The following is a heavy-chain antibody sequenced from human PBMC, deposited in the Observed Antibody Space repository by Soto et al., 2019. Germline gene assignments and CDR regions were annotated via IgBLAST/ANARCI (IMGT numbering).Heavy chain of an antibody. D-gene: IGHD6-6*01. CDR2: IYYSGST. CDR3: ARGRIEGFGQLVIDY. J-gene: IGHJ4*02. V-gene: IGHV4-59*01. CDR1: GGSISSYY. Sequence: ETLSLTCTVSGGSISSYYWSWIRQPPGKGLEWIGYIYYSGSTNYNPSLKSRVTISVDTSKNQFSLKLSSVTAADTAVYYCARGRIEGFGQLVIDYWGQGTLVTVSS.